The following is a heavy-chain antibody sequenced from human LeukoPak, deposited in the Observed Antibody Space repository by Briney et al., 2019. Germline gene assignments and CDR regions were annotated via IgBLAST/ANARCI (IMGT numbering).Heavy chain of an antibody. Sequence: GASVKVSCKASGYTFTGYYMHWVRQAPGQGLEWMAWINPNSGGTNYAQKFQGRVTMTRDTSISTAYMELSRLRSDDTAVYYCARVRTAGYYDILTGYRVFDYWGQGTLVTVSS. V-gene: IGHV1-2*02. CDR3: ARVRTAGYYDILTGYRVFDY. CDR1: GYTFTGYY. CDR2: INPNSGGT. D-gene: IGHD3-9*01. J-gene: IGHJ4*02.